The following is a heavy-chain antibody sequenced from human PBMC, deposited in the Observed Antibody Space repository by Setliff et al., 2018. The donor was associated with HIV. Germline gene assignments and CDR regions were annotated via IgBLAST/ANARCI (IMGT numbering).Heavy chain of an antibody. CDR3: ASSAGAVPTTAPYGDYYYYFYMDV. D-gene: IGHD1-1*01. Sequence: SVKVSCKASGGIFSRSAFSWVRQAPGQGLEWMGGIIPIFGTPNYAQKFQGRVTITSDESTNTVYMELYSLTSEDTAIYYCASSAGAVPTTAPYGDYYYYFYMDVWGKGTTVTVSS. J-gene: IGHJ6*03. V-gene: IGHV1-69*13. CDR2: IIPIFGTP. CDR1: GGIFSRSA.